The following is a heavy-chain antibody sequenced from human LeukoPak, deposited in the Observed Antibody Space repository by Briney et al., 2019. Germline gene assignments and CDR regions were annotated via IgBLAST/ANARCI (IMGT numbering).Heavy chain of an antibody. CDR2: IYYSGST. D-gene: IGHD2-2*01. V-gene: IGHV4-61*01. CDR1: GGSVGSGSYY. Sequence: ASETLSLTCTVSGGSVGSGSYYWSSIRQPPGKGLEWIGYIYYSGSTNYNPSLKSRVTISVDTSKNQFSLKLSSVTAADTAVYYCARDQVVPAAMFVYYGMDVWGKGTTVTVSS. J-gene: IGHJ6*04. CDR3: ARDQVVPAAMFVYYGMDV.